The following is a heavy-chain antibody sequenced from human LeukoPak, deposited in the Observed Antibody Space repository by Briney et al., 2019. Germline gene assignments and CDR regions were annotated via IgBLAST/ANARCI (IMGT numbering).Heavy chain of an antibody. CDR3: ASNYGDSLLSYYYYGMDV. Sequence: GGSLRLSCAASGFSLSGYGMHWVRQAPGKGLEWVAVVSYDGSKKYYADSVKGRFTISRDNSKNTQYLEMNSLRAEDTAVYYCASNYGDSLLSYYYYGMDVWGQGTTVTVSS. D-gene: IGHD4-17*01. J-gene: IGHJ6*02. V-gene: IGHV3-30-3*01. CDR2: VSYDGSKK. CDR1: GFSLSGYG.